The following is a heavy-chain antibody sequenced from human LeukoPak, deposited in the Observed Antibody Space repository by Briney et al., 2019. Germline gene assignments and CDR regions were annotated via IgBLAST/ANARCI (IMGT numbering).Heavy chain of an antibody. CDR1: GYTFTSYG. D-gene: IGHD6-13*01. Sequence: VKVSCKASGYTFTSYGISWVRQAPGQGLEWMGWISAYNGNTNYAQKLQGRVTMTTDTSTSTAYMELRSLRSDDTAVYYCARAKQQLGSGYYYYGTDVWGKGTTVTVSS. V-gene: IGHV1-18*04. CDR2: ISAYNGNT. CDR3: ARAKQQLGSGYYYYGTDV. J-gene: IGHJ6*04.